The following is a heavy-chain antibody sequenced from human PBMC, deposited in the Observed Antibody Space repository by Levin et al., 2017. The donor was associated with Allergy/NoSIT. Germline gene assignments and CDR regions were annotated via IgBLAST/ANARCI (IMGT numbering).Heavy chain of an antibody. Sequence: SSETLSLTCIVSGASISSYHWSWIRQPPGKGLEWIGYIYYSGSTNYNPSLKSRVTMSVDTSRNQFSLTLNSVSAADTAVYYCAKDRVVTSSGTYYYYGMAVWGQGITVSVSS. CDR2: IYYSGST. D-gene: IGHD2-21*02. CDR3: AKDRVVTSSGTYYYYGMAV. V-gene: IGHV4-59*01. CDR1: GASISSYH. J-gene: IGHJ6*02.